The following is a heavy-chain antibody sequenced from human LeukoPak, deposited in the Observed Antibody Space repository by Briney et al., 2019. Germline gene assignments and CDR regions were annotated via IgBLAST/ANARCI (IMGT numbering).Heavy chain of an antibody. J-gene: IGHJ4*02. CDR3: ARDSHRQYYYDSSGYFFDY. D-gene: IGHD3-22*01. CDR1: GGTFSSYA. CDR2: IIPIFGTA. V-gene: IGHV1-69*13. Sequence: SVKVSCKASGGTFSSYAISWVRQAPGQGLEWMGGIIPIFGTANYAQKFRGRVTITAYESTSTAYMELSSLRSEDTAVYYCARDSHRQYYYDSSGYFFDYWGQGTLVTVSS.